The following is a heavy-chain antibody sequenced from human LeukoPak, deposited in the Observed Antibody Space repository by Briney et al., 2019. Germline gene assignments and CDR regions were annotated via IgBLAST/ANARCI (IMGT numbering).Heavy chain of an antibody. CDR3: ARDPRIAAAGKRYYYYYMDV. V-gene: IGHV3-23*01. CDR2: ISGSGGST. CDR1: GFTFSSYA. Sequence: PGGSLRLSCAASGFTFSSYAMSWVRQAPGKGLEWVSAISGSGGSTYYADSVKGRFTISRDNSKNTLYLQMNSLRAEDTAVYYCARDPRIAAAGKRYYYYYMDVWGKGTTVTVSS. J-gene: IGHJ6*03. D-gene: IGHD6-13*01.